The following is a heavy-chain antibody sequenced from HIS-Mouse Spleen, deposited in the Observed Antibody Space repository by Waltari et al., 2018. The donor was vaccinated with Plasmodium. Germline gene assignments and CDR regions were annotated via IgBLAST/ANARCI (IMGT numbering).Heavy chain of an antibody. Sequence: EVQLVESGGGLVQPGGSLRLSCAASGFTFSSYWMHWVRQAPGKGLVWVSRINSDGSSTSHADSVKGRFTISRDNAKNTLYLQMNSLRAEDTAVYYCARTPGGLQLWLQLDYWGQGTLVTVSS. CDR3: ARTPGGLQLWLQLDY. CDR2: INSDGSST. J-gene: IGHJ4*02. D-gene: IGHD5-18*01. V-gene: IGHV3-74*01. CDR1: GFTFSSYW.